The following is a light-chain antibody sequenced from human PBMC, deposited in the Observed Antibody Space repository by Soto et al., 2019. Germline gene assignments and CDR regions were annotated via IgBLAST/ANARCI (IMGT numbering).Light chain of an antibody. CDR3: SSYTSSSTL. CDR2: DVS. CDR1: SSDVGGYNY. J-gene: IGLJ2*01. Sequence: QAVVTQPASVSGSPGQSITISCTGTSSDVGGYNYVSWYQQHPGKAPKLMIYDVSNRPSGVSNRFSGSKPGNTASLTISGLQAEDEADYYCSSYTSSSTLFGGGTQLTVL. V-gene: IGLV2-14*01.